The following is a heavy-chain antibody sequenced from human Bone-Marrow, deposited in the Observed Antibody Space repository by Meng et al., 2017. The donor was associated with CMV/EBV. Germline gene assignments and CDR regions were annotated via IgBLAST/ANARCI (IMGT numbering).Heavy chain of an antibody. J-gene: IGHJ2*01. V-gene: IGHV3-7*01. CDR2: IKQDGSEK. Sequence: GGSLRLSCVASGFTFSSSWLHWARQAPGKGLEWVANIKQDGSEKYYVDSVKGRFTISRDNAKNSLYLQMNSLRAEDTSVCYCARLYSGSYRRYWFFDLWGRGTLVTVSS. D-gene: IGHD1-26*01. CDR3: ARLYSGSYRRYWFFDL. CDR1: GFTFSSSW.